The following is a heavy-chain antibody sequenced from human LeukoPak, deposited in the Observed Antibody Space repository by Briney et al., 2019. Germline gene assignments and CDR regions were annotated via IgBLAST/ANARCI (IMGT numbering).Heavy chain of an antibody. V-gene: IGHV1-18*01. J-gene: IGHJ6*02. Sequence: ASVKVSCKASGYTFTSYGISWVRQAPGQGLEWMGWISAYNSNTNYAQKLQGRVTMTTDTSTSTAYMELRSLRSDDTAVYYCARDPGIAAAGNYYGMDVWGQGTTVTVSS. CDR1: GYTFTSYG. CDR2: ISAYNSNT. CDR3: ARDPGIAAAGNYYGMDV. D-gene: IGHD6-13*01.